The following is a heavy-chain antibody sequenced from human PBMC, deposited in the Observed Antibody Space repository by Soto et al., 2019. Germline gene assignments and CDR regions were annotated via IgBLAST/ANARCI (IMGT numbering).Heavy chain of an antibody. J-gene: IGHJ4*02. CDR3: ARSITVTSGSYYIFAY. CDR1: GFTFSSYS. CDR2: ISSSSSSI. V-gene: IGHV3-48*02. D-gene: IGHD1-26*01. Sequence: GGSLRLSCAASGFTFSSYSMNWVRQAPGKGLEWVSYISSSSSSINYADSVKGRFTISRDNAKNSLYLQMNSLRDEDTAVYYCARSITVTSGSYYIFAYWGQGTL.